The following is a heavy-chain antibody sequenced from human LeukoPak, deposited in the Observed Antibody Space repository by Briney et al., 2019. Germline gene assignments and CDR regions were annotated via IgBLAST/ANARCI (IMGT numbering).Heavy chain of an antibody. J-gene: IGHJ3*02. V-gene: IGHV1-69*13. Sequence: GASVKVSCKASGGTFSSYAISWVRQAPGQGLEWMGGIIPIFGTANYAQKFQGRVTITADESTSTAYMELSGLRSEDTAVYYCASSTISRFDAFDIWGQGTMVTVSS. D-gene: IGHD5/OR15-5a*01. CDR3: ASSTISRFDAFDI. CDR2: IIPIFGTA. CDR1: GGTFSSYA.